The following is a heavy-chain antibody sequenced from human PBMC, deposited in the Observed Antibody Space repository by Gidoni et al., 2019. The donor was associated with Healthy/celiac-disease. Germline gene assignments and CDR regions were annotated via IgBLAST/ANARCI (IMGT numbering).Heavy chain of an antibody. Sequence: QVQLVESGGGMVQPGRSLRLSCAASVFTFVIYGMHWVLQAPGKGLEWVAVISYDGSNKYYADSVKGRFTSSRDNSKNTLYLQMKSLRAEDTAGYYCAKDTAGDDVGSGYYKELDYWGQGTLFTVSS. CDR3: AKDTAGDDVGSGYYKELDY. V-gene: IGHV3-30*18. CDR1: VFTFVIYG. CDR2: ISYDGSNK. D-gene: IGHD3-3*01. J-gene: IGHJ4*02.